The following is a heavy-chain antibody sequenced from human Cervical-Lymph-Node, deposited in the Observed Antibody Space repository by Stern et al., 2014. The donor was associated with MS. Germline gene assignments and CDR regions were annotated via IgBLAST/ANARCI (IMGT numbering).Heavy chain of an antibody. V-gene: IGHV4-61*01. CDR2: IYYSGST. J-gene: IGHJ6*02. D-gene: IGHD3-10*01. CDR1: GGSVSSGSYY. Sequence: VQLVESGPGLVKPSETLSLTCTVSGGSVSSGSYYWSWIRQPPGKGREWIGNIYYSGSTNYNPSLKSRVTISVDTSKNQFSLKLSSVTAADTAVYYCARAPGSYYYYYGMDVWGQGTTVTVSS. CDR3: ARAPGSYYYYYGMDV.